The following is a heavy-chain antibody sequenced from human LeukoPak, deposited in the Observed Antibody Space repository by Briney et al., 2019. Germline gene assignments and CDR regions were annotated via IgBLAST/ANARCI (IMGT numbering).Heavy chain of an antibody. CDR2: IIPILGTS. CDR3: GRGARPPHYYYYMDV. J-gene: IGHJ6*03. Sequence: ASVKVSCKASGYTFTSQGISWVRQAPGQGLEWMGGIIPILGTSNYAQKFQGRVTITADKSTSTAYMELSSLRSEDTAVYYCGRGARPPHYYYYMDVWGKGTTVTVSS. CDR1: GYTFTSQG. D-gene: IGHD5-12*01. V-gene: IGHV1-69*10.